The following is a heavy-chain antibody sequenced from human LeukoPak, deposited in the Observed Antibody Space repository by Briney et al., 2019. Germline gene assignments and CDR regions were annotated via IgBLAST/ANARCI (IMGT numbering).Heavy chain of an antibody. D-gene: IGHD6-13*01. CDR2: INPNSGGT. Sequence: ASVKVSCXASGYTFTGYYMHWVRQAPGQGLEWMGRINPNSGGTNYAQKFQGRVTMTRDTSISTAYMELSRLRSDDTAVYYCARDYSSSWYGWFDPWGQGTLVTVSS. J-gene: IGHJ5*02. CDR3: ARDYSSSWYGWFDP. CDR1: GYTFTGYY. V-gene: IGHV1-2*06.